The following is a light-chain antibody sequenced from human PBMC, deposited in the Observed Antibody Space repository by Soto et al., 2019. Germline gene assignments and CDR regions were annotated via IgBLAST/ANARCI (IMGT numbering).Light chain of an antibody. J-gene: IGKJ1*01. V-gene: IGKV3-20*01. Sequence: IVLTQSPGTLSLSPGERGTLSCRASQRFGSSNLAWYQQKPGQAPRLLIYSTSSRATGIPDRFSGSGSGTDFTLTISGLEPEDFAVYYCQQYGNSRGTFGQGTKVDIK. CDR3: QQYGNSRGT. CDR2: STS. CDR1: QRFGSSN.